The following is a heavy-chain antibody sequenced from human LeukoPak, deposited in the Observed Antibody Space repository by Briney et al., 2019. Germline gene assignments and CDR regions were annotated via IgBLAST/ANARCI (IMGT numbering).Heavy chain of an antibody. J-gene: IGHJ4*02. V-gene: IGHV3-23*01. CDR2: ISDSGSTT. CDR1: GFTFSSYG. D-gene: IGHD6-13*01. Sequence: PGGSLRLSCAASGFTFSSYGMSWVRQAPGKGLEWVSAISDSGSTTYYADSVKGRFTISRDNSKTTLYLQMSSLRAEDTALYYCAKDLAAAGTNYWGQGTLVTVSS. CDR3: AKDLAAAGTNY.